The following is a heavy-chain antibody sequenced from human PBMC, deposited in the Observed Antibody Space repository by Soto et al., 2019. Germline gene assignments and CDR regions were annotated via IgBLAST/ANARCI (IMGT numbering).Heavy chain of an antibody. CDR3: ARANVVVVPAAIAYWFDP. V-gene: IGHV3-66*01. J-gene: IGHJ5*02. CDR2: IYSGGST. Sequence: PGGSLRLSCAASGFTVSSNYMSWVRQAPGKGLEWVSVIYSGGSTYYADSVKGRFTISRDNSKNTLYLQMNSLRAEDTAVYYCARANVVVVPAAIAYWFDPWGQGTLVTVSS. CDR1: GFTVSSNY. D-gene: IGHD2-2*01.